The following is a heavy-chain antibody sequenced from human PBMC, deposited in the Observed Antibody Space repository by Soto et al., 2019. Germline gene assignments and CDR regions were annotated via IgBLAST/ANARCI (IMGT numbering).Heavy chain of an antibody. D-gene: IGHD3-22*01. CDR2: IIPIFGTA. CDR1: GGTFSSYA. CDR3: ARHSGDSSGSGATRFQFDY. V-gene: IGHV1-69*06. Sequence: SVKVSCKASGGTFSSYAISWVRQAPGQGLEWMGGIIPIFGTANYAQKFQGRVTITADKSKRTAYMELSSLRSEDTAVYYCARHSGDSSGSGATRFQFDYWGHGRLV. J-gene: IGHJ4*01.